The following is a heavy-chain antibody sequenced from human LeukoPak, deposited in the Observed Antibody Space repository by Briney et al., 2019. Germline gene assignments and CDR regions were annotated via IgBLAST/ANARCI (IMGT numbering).Heavy chain of an antibody. Sequence: PGGSLRLSCAASGFTFSSYGMHWVRQAPGKGLDWVAVISYDGSNKYYADSVKGRFTISRDNSKSPLYLQMNSLRAEDTAVYYCAKDAYYDFWSGYYGIDYWGQGTLVTASS. D-gene: IGHD3-3*01. V-gene: IGHV3-30*18. J-gene: IGHJ4*02. CDR2: ISYDGSNK. CDR1: GFTFSSYG. CDR3: AKDAYYDFWSGYYGIDY.